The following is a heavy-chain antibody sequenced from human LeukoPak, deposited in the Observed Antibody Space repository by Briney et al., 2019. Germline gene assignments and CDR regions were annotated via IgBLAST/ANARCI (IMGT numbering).Heavy chain of an antibody. Sequence: PSETLSLTCTVSGYSISSGYYWGWIRQPPGKVLEWIGNMYHSGSSHYNPSLKSRVTISVDTSKNQFSLKLSSVTAADTAVYYCVREDSYYMDVWGKGATVTVSS. V-gene: IGHV4-38-2*02. CDR2: MYHSGSS. J-gene: IGHJ6*03. CDR3: VREDSYYMDV. CDR1: GYSISSGYY.